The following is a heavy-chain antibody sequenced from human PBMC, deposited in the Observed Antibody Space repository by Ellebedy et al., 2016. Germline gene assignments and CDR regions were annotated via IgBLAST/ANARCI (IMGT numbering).Heavy chain of an antibody. Sequence: SETLSLXXAVYGGSFSGYYWSWIRQPPGKGLEWIGEINHSGSTNYNPSLKSRVTISVDTSKNQFSLKLSSVTAADTAVYYCARDPVPAAAATYFDYWGQGTLVTVSS. CDR1: GGSFSGYY. D-gene: IGHD2-2*01. V-gene: IGHV4-34*01. CDR3: ARDPVPAAAATYFDY. CDR2: INHSGST. J-gene: IGHJ4*02.